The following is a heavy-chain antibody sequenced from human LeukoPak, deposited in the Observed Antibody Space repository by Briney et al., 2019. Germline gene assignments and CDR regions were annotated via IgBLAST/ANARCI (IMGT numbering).Heavy chain of an antibody. CDR3: ARGYCSSTSCYMTDY. CDR1: GFTFSSYA. D-gene: IGHD2-2*02. J-gene: IGHJ4*02. Sequence: HPGGSLRLSCAASGFTFSSYAMHWVRQAPGKGLEWVAVISYDGSNKYYADSVKGRFTISRDNSKNTLYLQMNSLRAEDTAVYYCARGYCSSTSCYMTDYWGQGTLVTVSS. CDR2: ISYDGSNK. V-gene: IGHV3-30-3*01.